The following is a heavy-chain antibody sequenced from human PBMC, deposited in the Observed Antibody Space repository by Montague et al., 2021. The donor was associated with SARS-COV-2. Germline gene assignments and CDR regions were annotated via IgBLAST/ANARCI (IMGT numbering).Heavy chain of an antibody. Sequence: SETLSLTCTVSGGSISSNDYYWGWIRQPPGKGLEWIGTIYYSGSTYYRPSLKSRVTMSLDTSKNQFSLKVNSVTVADTAMYFCARDGRRLYTYGSLDYWGQGILVTVSS. CDR2: IYYSGST. J-gene: IGHJ4*02. CDR1: GGSISSNDYY. D-gene: IGHD5-18*01. CDR3: ARDGRRLYTYGSLDY. V-gene: IGHV4-39*07.